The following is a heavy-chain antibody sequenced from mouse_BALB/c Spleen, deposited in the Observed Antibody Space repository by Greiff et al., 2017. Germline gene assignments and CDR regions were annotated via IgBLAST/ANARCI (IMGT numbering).Heavy chain of an antibody. Sequence: EVKLMESGGGLVKPGGSLKLSCAASGFTFSSYAMSWVRQTPEKRLEWVASISSGGSTYYPDSVKGRFTISRDNARNILYLQMSSLRSEDTAMYYCARGWDYGGSWFAYWGQGTLVTVSA. CDR2: ISSGGST. CDR3: ARGWDYGGSWFAY. D-gene: IGHD2-4*01. J-gene: IGHJ3*01. V-gene: IGHV5-6-5*01. CDR1: GFTFSSYA.